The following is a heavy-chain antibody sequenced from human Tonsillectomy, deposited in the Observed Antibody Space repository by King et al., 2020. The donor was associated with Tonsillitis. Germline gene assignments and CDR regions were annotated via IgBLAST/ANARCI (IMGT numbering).Heavy chain of an antibody. CDR3: AKDPLKSRQQLAQLNWFDP. J-gene: IGHJ5*02. Sequence: VQLVESGGGLVQPGGSLRLSCAASGFTFSTYGMNWVRQAPGKGLEWVSTISGGGDTYYAASVKGRFTISRDNSKNTLYLQLNSLRTEDTAVYYCAKDPLKSRQQLAQLNWFDPWGQGTLVTVSS. D-gene: IGHD6-13*01. V-gene: IGHV3-23*04. CDR1: GFTFSTYG. CDR2: ISGGGDT.